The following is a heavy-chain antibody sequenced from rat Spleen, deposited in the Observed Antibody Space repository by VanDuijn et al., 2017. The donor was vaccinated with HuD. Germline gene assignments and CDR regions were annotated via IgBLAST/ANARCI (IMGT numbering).Heavy chain of an antibody. V-gene: IGHV5-7*01. D-gene: IGHD1-11*01. CDR3: TRGYGGYDY. Sequence: EVQLVESGGGLVQPGRSLKLSCAASGFTFTNYDMAWVRQAPKKGLEWVATISYDGSSTYYRDSVKGRFTISRDNAKSTLYLQMNSLRSEDTATYYCTRGYGGYDYWGQGVMVTVSS. CDR1: GFTFTNYD. J-gene: IGHJ2*01. CDR2: ISYDGSST.